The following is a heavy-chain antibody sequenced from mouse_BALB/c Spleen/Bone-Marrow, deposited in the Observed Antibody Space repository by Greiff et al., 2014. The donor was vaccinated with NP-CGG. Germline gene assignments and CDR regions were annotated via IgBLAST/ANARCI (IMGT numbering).Heavy chain of an antibody. V-gene: IGHV1-9*01. CDR2: ILPGSGNT. CDR1: GYTFSSYW. CDR3: ARRLLYYFDY. J-gene: IGHJ2*01. D-gene: IGHD1-2*01. Sequence: VQLQQSGAELMKPGASVKISCKATGYTFSSYWIEWVKQRPGHGLEWIGEILPGSGNTNYNENFKGKATFTADTSSNTAHMQLSSLTSEDSAVYYCARRLLYYFDYWGQGTTLTVSS.